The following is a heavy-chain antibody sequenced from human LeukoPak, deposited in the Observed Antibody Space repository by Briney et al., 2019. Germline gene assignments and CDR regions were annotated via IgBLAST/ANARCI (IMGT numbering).Heavy chain of an antibody. D-gene: IGHD3-22*01. V-gene: IGHV1-18*01. CDR3: ARSPYYYDSSGYYYPHPTPSYY. CDR1: GYTFTSYG. Sequence: GASVKVSCKASGYTFTSYGISWVRQAPGQGLEWIGWISAYNGNTNYAQKLQGRVTMTTDTSTSTAYMELRSLRSDDTAVYYCARSPYYYDSSGYYYPHPTPSYYWGQGTLVTVSS. CDR2: ISAYNGNT. J-gene: IGHJ4*02.